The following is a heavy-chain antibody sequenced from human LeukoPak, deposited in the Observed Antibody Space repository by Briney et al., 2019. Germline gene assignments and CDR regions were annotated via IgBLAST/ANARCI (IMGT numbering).Heavy chain of an antibody. D-gene: IGHD3-3*01. CDR3: ARGRPGVVITFDY. CDR1: GFTFSSYW. V-gene: IGHV3-7*01. J-gene: IGHJ4*02. CDR2: IKQDGSEK. Sequence: GGSLRLSCAASGFTFSSYWMSWVRQAPGKGLEWVANIKQDGSEKYYVDSVKGRFTISRDNAKNSLYLQMNSLRAEDTAVYYCARGRPGVVITFDYWGQGTLVTVSS.